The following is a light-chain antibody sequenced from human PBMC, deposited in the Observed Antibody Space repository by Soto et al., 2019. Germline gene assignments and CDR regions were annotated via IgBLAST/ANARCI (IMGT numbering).Light chain of an antibody. CDR2: DVT. J-gene: IGLJ1*01. CDR3: SSYTTSNTRQIV. CDR1: SSDVGGYNY. V-gene: IGLV2-14*03. Sequence: QSVLTQPASVSGSPGQSITISCTGTSSDVGGYNYVSWYQHHPGKAPKLIIYDVTNRPSGVSNPFSGSKSGNTASLTISGLQLEDEADYYCSSYTTSNTRQIVVGTGTKVTDL.